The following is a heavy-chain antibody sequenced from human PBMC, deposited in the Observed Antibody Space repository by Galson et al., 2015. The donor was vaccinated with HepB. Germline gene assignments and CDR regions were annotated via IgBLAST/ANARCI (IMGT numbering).Heavy chain of an antibody. D-gene: IGHD5-12*01. CDR1: GFTFSSYA. Sequence: SLRLSCAASGFTFSSYAMSWVRQAPGKGLEWVSAISGSGGSTYYADSVKGRFTISRDNSKNTLYLQMNSLRAEDTAVYYFAKVDTIGPPSYYYYYGMDVGGHGTTVTVSS. V-gene: IGHV3-23*01. CDR2: ISGSGGST. J-gene: IGHJ6*02. CDR3: AKVDTIGPPSYYYYYGMDV.